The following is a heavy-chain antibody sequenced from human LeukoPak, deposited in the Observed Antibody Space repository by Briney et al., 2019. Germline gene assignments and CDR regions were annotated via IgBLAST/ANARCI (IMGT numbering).Heavy chain of an antibody. V-gene: IGHV1-2*02. CDR2: INPNSGGT. CDR3: ARDADGNDYGDYESGGMDV. D-gene: IGHD4-17*01. Sequence: ASVKVSCKASGYTFTGYYMHWVRQAPGQGLEWMGWINPNSGGTNYAQKFQGRVTITRDTSASTAYMELSSLRSEDTAVYYCARDADGNDYGDYESGGMDVWGQGTTVTVSS. J-gene: IGHJ6*02. CDR1: GYTFTGYY.